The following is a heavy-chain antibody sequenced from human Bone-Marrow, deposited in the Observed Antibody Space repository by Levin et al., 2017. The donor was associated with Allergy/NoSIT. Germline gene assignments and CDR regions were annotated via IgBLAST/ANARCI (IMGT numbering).Heavy chain of an antibody. D-gene: IGHD5-18*01. CDR2: IVPVFRTT. V-gene: IGHV1-69*13. Sequence: SVKVSCKASGGTFSTSSLCWVRQAPGHGLEWMGGIVPVFRTTNYAQKFQDRFTITADESTSPVYMELSSLRSEDTAIYYCARDINRPISLDRDMSGWGPGTLVTVSS. J-gene: IGHJ4*02. CDR3: ARDINRPISLDRDMSG. CDR1: GGTFSTSS.